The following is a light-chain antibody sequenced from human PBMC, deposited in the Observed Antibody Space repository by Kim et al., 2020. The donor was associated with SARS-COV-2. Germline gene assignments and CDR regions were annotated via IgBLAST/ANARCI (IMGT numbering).Light chain of an antibody. CDR2: GAV. CDR1: QSVSMSY. CDR3: QQYGSSPHT. Sequence: LSPGERATLSCRASQSVSMSYLAWYQQKPGQAPRLLIYGAVTMATGIPDRFNGSGSGTAFTLTITRLEPEDSAVYFCQQYGSSPHTFGQGTKLEI. J-gene: IGKJ2*01. V-gene: IGKV3-20*01.